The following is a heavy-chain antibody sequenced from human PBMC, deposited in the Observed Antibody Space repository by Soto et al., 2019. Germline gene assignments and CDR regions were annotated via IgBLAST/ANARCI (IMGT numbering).Heavy chain of an antibody. J-gene: IGHJ6*02. Sequence: SVKVSCKASGGTFSSYTISWVRQAPGQGLEWMGRIIPILGIANYAQKFQGRVTITADKSTSTAYMELSSLRSEDTAVYYCASRYDILTGSLDYVPYGMDVWGQGTTVTVSS. CDR3: ASRYDILTGSLDYVPYGMDV. CDR1: GGTFSSYT. CDR2: IIPILGIA. V-gene: IGHV1-69*02. D-gene: IGHD3-9*01.